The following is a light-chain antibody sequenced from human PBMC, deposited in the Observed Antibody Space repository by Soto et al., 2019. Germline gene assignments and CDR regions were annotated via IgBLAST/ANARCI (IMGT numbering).Light chain of an antibody. Sequence: QSVLTQPASVSGSLGQSITISCTGTSSDIGGYKYVSWYQQHPGKAPKLIIFEVSNRPPGVSDRFSGSNSGNTASLTISGLQAEDEADYYCTSYSRYRVLVFGGGTKVTVL. CDR3: TSYSRYRVLV. CDR1: SSDIGGYKY. J-gene: IGLJ3*02. V-gene: IGLV2-14*01. CDR2: EVS.